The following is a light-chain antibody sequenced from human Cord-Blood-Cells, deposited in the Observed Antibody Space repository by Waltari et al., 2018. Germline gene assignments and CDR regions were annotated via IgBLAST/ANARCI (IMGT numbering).Light chain of an antibody. CDR2: AAS. V-gene: IGKV1-27*01. Sequence: DLQITQSPSSLSASVGDRDPLTCRASQGIRNYLAWYQQKPGNVPKLVIYAASTLQSGVTCRCSGSGSVTDFTLTFSRRQPEDVATYYCQKYNSAPVTFGGGTKREIK. CDR1: QGIRNY. J-gene: IGKJ4*01. CDR3: QKYNSAPVT.